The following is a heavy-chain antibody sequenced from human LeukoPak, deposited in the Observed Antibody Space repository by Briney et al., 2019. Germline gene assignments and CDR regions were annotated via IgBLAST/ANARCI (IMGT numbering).Heavy chain of an antibody. V-gene: IGHV3-23*01. Sequence: GGSLRLSCAPSGFSLTSYAMTWVRQAPGEGLEWVSDISANGGKTYYSDSVKGRFTISRDNAKNTLYLQMNSLRAEDTAVYYCARDRGLVYDYWGQGTLVTVSS. CDR3: ARDRGLVYDY. CDR2: ISANGGKT. D-gene: IGHD6-6*01. CDR1: GFSLTSYA. J-gene: IGHJ4*02.